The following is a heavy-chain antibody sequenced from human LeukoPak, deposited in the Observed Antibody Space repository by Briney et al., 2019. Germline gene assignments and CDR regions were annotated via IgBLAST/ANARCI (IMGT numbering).Heavy chain of an antibody. Sequence: SETLSLTCTVSGGSISSYYWSWIRQPPGKGLEWIGYIYYSGSTNYNPSLKSRVTISVDTSKNQFSLKLSSVTAADTAVYYCARGAIVVVPAAIGAFDIWGQGTMVTVSS. CDR1: GGSISSYY. J-gene: IGHJ3*02. V-gene: IGHV4-59*01. CDR2: IYYSGST. D-gene: IGHD2-2*01. CDR3: ARGAIVVVPAAIGAFDI.